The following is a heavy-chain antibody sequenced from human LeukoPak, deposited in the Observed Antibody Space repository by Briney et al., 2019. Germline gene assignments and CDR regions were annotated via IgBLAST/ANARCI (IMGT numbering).Heavy chain of an antibody. Sequence: GGSLRLSCAASGFTVSSNYMSWVRQAPGKGLEWVSVIYSGGSTYYEDSVKGRFTISRDNSKNTLYLQMNSLRAEDTAVYYCARAGRYDLSYFDYWGQGTLVTVSS. CDR3: ARAGRYDLSYFDY. J-gene: IGHJ4*02. V-gene: IGHV3-66*01. CDR2: IYSGGST. D-gene: IGHD5-12*01. CDR1: GFTVSSNY.